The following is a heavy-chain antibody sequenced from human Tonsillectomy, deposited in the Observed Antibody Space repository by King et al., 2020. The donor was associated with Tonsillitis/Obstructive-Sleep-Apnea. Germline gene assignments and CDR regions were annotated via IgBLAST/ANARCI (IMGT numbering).Heavy chain of an antibody. CDR3: ASDSNPLIAAAFYDAFDI. CDR2: IRQDGSEK. CDR1: GFTFSSYW. V-gene: IGHV3-7*03. Sequence: VQLVECGGALVQPGGSLRLSCAASGFTFSSYWMTWVRQAPGKGLEWVANIRQDGSEKNYVDSVKGRFTISRDNAKNSLYMQMNSLRAEDTAVYYCASDSNPLIAAAFYDAFDIWGQGTMVTVSS. J-gene: IGHJ3*02. D-gene: IGHD6-13*01.